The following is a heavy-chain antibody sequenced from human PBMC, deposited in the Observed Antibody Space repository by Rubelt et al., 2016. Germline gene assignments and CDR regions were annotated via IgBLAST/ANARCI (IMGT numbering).Heavy chain of an antibody. J-gene: IGHJ4*02. CDR1: GGSISSSSYY. CDR3: ARSAPSLYYDGSGYYLKD. CDR2: IYYSEST. V-gene: IGHV4-39*07. Sequence: QLQLQESGPGLVKPSETLSLTCTVSGGSISSSSYYWGWIRQPPGKGLEWIGSIYYSESTNYNPSLRGRVHFSVERSRNQFSRKRRLVTAADTAVYYGARSAPSLYYDGSGYYLKDWGQGTLVTVSS. D-gene: IGHD3-22*01.